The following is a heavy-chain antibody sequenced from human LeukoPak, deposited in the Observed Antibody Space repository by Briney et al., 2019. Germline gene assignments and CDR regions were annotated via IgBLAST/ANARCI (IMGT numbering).Heavy chain of an antibody. Sequence: GGSLRLSCVVSGFTVSGDYISWFRQAPGRGLEWVSVLYYGVSTFYKDSVKGRFTTSGDNFKNTVYLQMDSLRAEDTAVYYRARGRQNYGDYPYWGQGTLVTVSS. CDR1: GFTVSGDY. J-gene: IGHJ4*02. CDR3: ARGRQNYGDYPY. CDR2: LYYGVST. V-gene: IGHV3-53*01. D-gene: IGHD4-17*01.